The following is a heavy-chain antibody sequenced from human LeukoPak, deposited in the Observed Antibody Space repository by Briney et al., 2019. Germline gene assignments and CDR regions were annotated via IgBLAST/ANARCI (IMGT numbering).Heavy chain of an antibody. V-gene: IGHV3-23*01. CDR3: AKRSFDY. J-gene: IGHJ4*02. CDR1: GFTFSNYA. CDR2: ISDTGGYT. Sequence: GASLRLSCAASGFTFSNYAMSWVRQAPGKGLEWVSAISDTGGYTYYADSVKGRFTISRDNSKNTLYLQMNSLRAEDTAVYYCAKRSFDYWGQGTLVTVSS.